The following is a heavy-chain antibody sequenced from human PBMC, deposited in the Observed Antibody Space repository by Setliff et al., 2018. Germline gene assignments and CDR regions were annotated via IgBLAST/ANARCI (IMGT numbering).Heavy chain of an antibody. Sequence: PSETLSLTCIVSGSSISSYYWSWIRQPAGKGLEWIGRIYSSGTTNYNPSLKSRVTMSVDTSKNQFSLKVSSVTAADTAVYYCAREPFSGVGYYFDSWGQGTLVTVPQ. D-gene: IGHD1-26*01. CDR1: GSSISSYY. CDR2: IYSSGTT. J-gene: IGHJ4*02. CDR3: AREPFSGVGYYFDS. V-gene: IGHV4-4*07.